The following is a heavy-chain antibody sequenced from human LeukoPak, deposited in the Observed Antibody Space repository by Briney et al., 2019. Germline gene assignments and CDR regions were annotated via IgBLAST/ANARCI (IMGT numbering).Heavy chain of an antibody. J-gene: IGHJ4*02. V-gene: IGHV1-24*01. CDR3: ATNLYSGSAVRY. Sequence: GASVKVSCKASGGTFNNYAINWVRQAPGKGLEWMGGFDPEDGETIYAQKFQGRVTMTEDTSTDTAYMELSSLRSEDTAVYYCATNLYSGSAVRYWGQGTLVTVSS. D-gene: IGHD1-26*01. CDR1: GGTFNNYA. CDR2: FDPEDGET.